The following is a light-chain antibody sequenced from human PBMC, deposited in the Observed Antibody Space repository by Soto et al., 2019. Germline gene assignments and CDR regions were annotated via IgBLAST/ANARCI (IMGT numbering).Light chain of an antibody. V-gene: IGKV3-15*01. CDR2: RAS. J-gene: IGKJ1*01. Sequence: EVVMTQSPATLSVSPGERATLSCRASQSVTNNLAWYQQKPGQAPWLLIYRASTRATGIPARFSGSGSGAEFTLTISSLQSEDFAVYYCQQYNSRPPTFGQGTKVEIK. CDR1: QSVTNN. CDR3: QQYNSRPPT.